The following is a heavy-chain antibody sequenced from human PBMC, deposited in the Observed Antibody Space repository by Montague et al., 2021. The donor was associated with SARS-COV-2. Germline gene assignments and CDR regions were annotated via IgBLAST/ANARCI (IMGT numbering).Heavy chain of an antibody. V-gene: IGHV2-70*11. CDR3: ARTYGSGRGFDL. D-gene: IGHD3-10*01. CDR2: IDWDDDK. Sequence: PALVKPTQTLTLTCTFSGFSLSTSGMCVSWIRQPPGKALEWLARIDWDDDKYYSTSLKTRPTISKDTSKTQVVLTMTNMDPVDTATYYCARTYGSGRGFDLWGRGTLVTVSS. CDR1: GFSLSTSGMC. J-gene: IGHJ2*01.